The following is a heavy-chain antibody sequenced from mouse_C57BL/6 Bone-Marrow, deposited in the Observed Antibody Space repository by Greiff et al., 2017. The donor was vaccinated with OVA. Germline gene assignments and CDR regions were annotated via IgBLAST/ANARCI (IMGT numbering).Heavy chain of an antibody. V-gene: IGHV1-63*01. CDR1: GYTFTNYW. CDR2: LYPGGGYT. CDR3: AVNFPWYFDV. J-gene: IGHJ1*03. Sequence: QVQLQQSGAELVRPGTSVKMSCKASGYTFTNYWIGWAKQRPGHGLEWIGDLYPGGGYTNYNEKFKGKATLTADKSSSTAYMQFSSLTSEDSAIYYCAVNFPWYFDVWGTGTTVTVSS.